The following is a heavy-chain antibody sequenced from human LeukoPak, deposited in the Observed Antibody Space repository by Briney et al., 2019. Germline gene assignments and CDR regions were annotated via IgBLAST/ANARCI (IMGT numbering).Heavy chain of an antibody. D-gene: IGHD5-18*01. CDR3: ARGPQIGDSYGYYFDY. Sequence: TSETLSLTCTVSGGSISSYYWSWLRQPPGKGLEWLGYVYYSGSNNYNPSLKSRVTISVDTSKNQFSLKLSSVTAADTAVYYCARGPQIGDSYGYYFDYWGQGTLVTVSS. J-gene: IGHJ4*02. CDR1: GGSISSYY. CDR2: VYYSGSN. V-gene: IGHV4-59*01.